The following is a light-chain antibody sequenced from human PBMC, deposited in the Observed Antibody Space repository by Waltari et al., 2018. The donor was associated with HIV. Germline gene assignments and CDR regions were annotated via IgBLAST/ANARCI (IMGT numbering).Light chain of an antibody. Sequence: QSVLTQPPSVSGAPGQRVTISCTGSSSTIGAGYDVPWYQQFPGTAPKVLIYGNTYRPSGVPDRFSGSKSGSSASLLITGLQAEDDADYYCQSYDISLSGWVFGGGTKLTVL. CDR3: QSYDISLSGWV. CDR1: SSTIGAGYD. CDR2: GNT. J-gene: IGLJ3*02. V-gene: IGLV1-40*01.